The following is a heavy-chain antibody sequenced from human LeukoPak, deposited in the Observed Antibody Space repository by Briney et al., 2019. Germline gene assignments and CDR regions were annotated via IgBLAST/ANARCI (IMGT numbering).Heavy chain of an antibody. J-gene: IGHJ6*03. CDR2: ISSNGGST. V-gene: IGHV3-64*01. CDR1: GFTFSSYA. CDR3: ARRWEAMVRVTNPYYYYYMDV. Sequence: PGGSLRLSCAASGFTFSSYAMHWVRQAPGKGLEYVSAISSNGGSTYYANSVKGRFTISRDNSKNTLYLQMGSLRAEDMAVYYCARRWEAMVRVTNPYYYYYMDVWGKGTTVTVSS. D-gene: IGHD3-10*01.